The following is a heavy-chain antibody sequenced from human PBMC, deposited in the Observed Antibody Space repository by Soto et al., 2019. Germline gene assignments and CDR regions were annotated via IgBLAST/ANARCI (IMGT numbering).Heavy chain of an antibody. V-gene: IGHV4-38-2*02. CDR2: IYPSGST. CDR1: DYSLSRGYY. CDR3: ARQQTSVDAFDI. D-gene: IGHD6-13*01. J-gene: IGHJ3*02. Sequence: PSETLSLTCSVSDYSLSRGYYWAWFRQPPGKGLEWIGSIYPSGSTDYNPPLKSRVTISIDTSKNQFSLKLTSVTATDTAVYYCARQQTSVDAFDICGQGIMVT.